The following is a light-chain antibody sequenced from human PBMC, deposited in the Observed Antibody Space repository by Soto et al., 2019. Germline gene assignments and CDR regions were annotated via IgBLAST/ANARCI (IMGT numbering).Light chain of an antibody. Sequence: DIVLTQTPLSSPVTLGQPASISCRSSQSLVHGDGNTYLSWLQQRPGQPPRLLIYMISNRFSGVPDRFAGRGAVTDVTLRISGVEAEDVGVYYCMQATHAYTFGQGTKLEIK. J-gene: IGKJ2*01. CDR1: QSLVHGDGNTY. CDR2: MIS. CDR3: MQATHAYT. V-gene: IGKV2-24*01.